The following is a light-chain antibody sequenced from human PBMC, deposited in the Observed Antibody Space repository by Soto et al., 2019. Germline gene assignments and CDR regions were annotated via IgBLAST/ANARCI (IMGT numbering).Light chain of an antibody. CDR2: VNT. J-gene: IGLJ2*01. CDR1: DSNIGAGYS. CDR3: QSYDIRLNGLT. Sequence: QSVLTQPPSVSGAPGQRVTFSCTGNDSNIGAGYSVNWYQQIPGTAPKLLVYVNTNRPSGVPDRFSGSTSGTIASLAITGLQAEDEADYYCQSYDIRLNGLTFGLGTKLTVL. V-gene: IGLV1-40*01.